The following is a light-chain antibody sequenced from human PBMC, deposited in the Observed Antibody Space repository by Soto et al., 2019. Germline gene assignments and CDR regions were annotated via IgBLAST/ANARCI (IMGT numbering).Light chain of an antibody. Sequence: EVVLTQSPGTLSLSPGERATLSCRASQNIRGNELAWYQQKPGQAPRLLIYRGSSRATGIPDRFSGRGDGTDMTLTIPRLEPEDFAAYYCQDYGTSGPWTLGQGTKVEIK. CDR2: RGS. CDR3: QDYGTSGPWT. CDR1: QNIRGNE. V-gene: IGKV3-20*01. J-gene: IGKJ1*01.